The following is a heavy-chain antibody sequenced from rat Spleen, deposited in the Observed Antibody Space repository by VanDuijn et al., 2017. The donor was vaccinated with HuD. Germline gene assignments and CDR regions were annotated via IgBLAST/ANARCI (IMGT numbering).Heavy chain of an antibody. CDR2: ITSGGSNT. CDR1: GFIFSDYA. V-gene: IGHV5S10*01. J-gene: IGHJ1*01. CDR3: TTEVPPYWYFDF. D-gene: IGHD3-8*01. Sequence: EVQLVESGGGLVQPGNSLKLSCAASGFIFSDYAMAWVRQSPKKGLEWVATITSGGSNTYYPDSVKGRFTISRDNAKSTLYLQMDSLRSEDTATYYCTTEVPPYWYFDFWGPGTMVTVSS.